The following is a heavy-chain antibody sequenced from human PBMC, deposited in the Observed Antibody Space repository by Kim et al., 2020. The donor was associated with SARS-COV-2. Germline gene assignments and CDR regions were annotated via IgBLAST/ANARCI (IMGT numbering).Heavy chain of an antibody. J-gene: IGHJ4*02. V-gene: IGHV5-51*01. CDR3: ARRKRVGARPFDY. Sequence: YSPSFQGQVTISADKSISTAYLQWSSLKASDTAMYYCARRKRVGARPFDYWGQGTLVTVSS. D-gene: IGHD1-26*01.